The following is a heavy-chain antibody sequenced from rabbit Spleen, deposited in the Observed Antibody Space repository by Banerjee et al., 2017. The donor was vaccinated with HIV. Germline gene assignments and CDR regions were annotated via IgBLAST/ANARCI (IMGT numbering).Heavy chain of an antibody. CDR1: GVSFSVSSY. V-gene: IGHV1S40*01. D-gene: IGHD6-1*01. CDR3: AREKSGIVGYDL. CDR2: IEAGGSGFT. J-gene: IGHJ3*01. Sequence: QSLEESGGDLVKPGASLTLTCIASGVSFSVSSYMCWVRQAPGKGLEWIACIEAGGSGFTYFASWAKGRFTISKTSSITVALQMTSLTAADTATYFCAREKSGIVGYDLWGQGTLVTVS.